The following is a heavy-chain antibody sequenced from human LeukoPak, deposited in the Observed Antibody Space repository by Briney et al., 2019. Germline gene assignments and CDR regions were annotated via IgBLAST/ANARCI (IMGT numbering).Heavy chain of an antibody. CDR2: INPSGGST. V-gene: IGHV1-46*01. J-gene: IGHJ3*02. CDR1: GYTFTSYY. Sequence: GASVTVSCKASGYTFTSYYMHWVGQARGQGVEGMGIINPSGGSTSYAQKFQGRVTMTRDTSTSTVYMELSSLRSEDTAVYYCARLPHTKYSSAAFDIWGQGTMVTVSS. D-gene: IGHD6-19*01. CDR3: ARLPHTKYSSAAFDI.